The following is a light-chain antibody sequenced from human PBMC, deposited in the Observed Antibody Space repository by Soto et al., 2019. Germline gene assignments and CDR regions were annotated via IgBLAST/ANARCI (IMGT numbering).Light chain of an antibody. V-gene: IGKV3-20*01. CDR2: AAS. Sequence: EIMMTQSPGTLSVSPGERATLSCRASQSVSSSNLAWYQQKPAQAPRLLIYAASRRAPGIPERFSGSGSGTDFTLTISRLEPEDFAVYYCQQYLTSPKTFGQGTKVEIK. J-gene: IGKJ1*01. CDR1: QSVSSSN. CDR3: QQYLTSPKT.